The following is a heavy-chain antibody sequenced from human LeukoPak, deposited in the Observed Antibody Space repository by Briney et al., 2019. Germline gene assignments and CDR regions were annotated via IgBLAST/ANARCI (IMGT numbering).Heavy chain of an antibody. Sequence: SETLSLTCTVSGGSMSSYYWSWIRQPAGKGLEWIGRINTSGSTNYNPSLKSRVTMSVDTSKNQFSLKLSSVTAADTAVYYCARDCIFGGFDPWGQGTLVTVSS. J-gene: IGHJ5*02. CDR2: INTSGST. V-gene: IGHV4-4*07. D-gene: IGHD3-3*01. CDR1: GGSMSSYY. CDR3: ARDCIFGGFDP.